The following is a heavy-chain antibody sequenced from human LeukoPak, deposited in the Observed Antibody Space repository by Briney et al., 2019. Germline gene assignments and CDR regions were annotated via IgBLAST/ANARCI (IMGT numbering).Heavy chain of an antibody. Sequence: GGSLRLSCAASGFTFSSYAMSWVRQAPGKGLEWVSAISGSGGSTYYADSVKGRFTISRDNSKNTLYLQMNSLRAEDTAVYYCARDKSMVRGVPDYWGQGTLVTVSS. J-gene: IGHJ4*02. CDR3: ARDKSMVRGVPDY. CDR1: GFTFSSYA. CDR2: ISGSGGST. D-gene: IGHD3-10*01. V-gene: IGHV3-23*01.